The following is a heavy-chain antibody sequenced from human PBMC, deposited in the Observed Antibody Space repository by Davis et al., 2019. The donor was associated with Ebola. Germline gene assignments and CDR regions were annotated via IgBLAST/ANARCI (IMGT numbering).Heavy chain of an antibody. CDR3: ARQLVGALDY. D-gene: IGHD1-26*01. Sequence: KVSCKGSGYSFTSYWIGWVRQMPGKGLEWMGIIYPGGSDTRYSPSFQGHVTISADKSISTAYLQWSSLKASDTAMYYCARQLVGALDYWGQGTLVTVSS. CDR1: GYSFTSYW. V-gene: IGHV5-51*01. J-gene: IGHJ4*02. CDR2: IYPGGSDT.